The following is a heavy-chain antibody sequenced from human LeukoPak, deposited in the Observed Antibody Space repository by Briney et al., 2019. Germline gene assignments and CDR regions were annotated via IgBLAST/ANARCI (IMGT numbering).Heavy chain of an antibody. V-gene: IGHV3-13*01. CDR1: GLTLGGHD. CDR2: VSSGHHA. CDR3: VREARGYHYTYFDY. J-gene: IGHJ4*02. Sequence: GGSLRLSCTASGLTLGGHDMHWVRQTTGEGLEWVAAVSSGHHAFYAGSVKGRFTVSREDAKNSLYLQMNSLRAGDTAVYYCVREARGYHYTYFDYWGQGTLVTVSS. D-gene: IGHD5-18*01.